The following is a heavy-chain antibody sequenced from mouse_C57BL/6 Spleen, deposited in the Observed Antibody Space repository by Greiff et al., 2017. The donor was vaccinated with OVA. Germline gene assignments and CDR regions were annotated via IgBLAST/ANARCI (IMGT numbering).Heavy chain of an antibody. D-gene: IGHD1-1*01. Sequence: EVKLVESGPGLVKPSQSLSLTCSVTGYSITSGYYWNWIRQFPGNKLEWMGYISYDGSNNYNSSLKNRISITRATSTNQFFLTLHSLPSEDTATYYGAREGVYYDGSSYEDAMDDWGQGTSVTGAS. CDR3: AREGVYYDGSSYEDAMDD. J-gene: IGHJ4*01. CDR1: GYSITSGYY. CDR2: ISYDGSN. V-gene: IGHV3-6*01.